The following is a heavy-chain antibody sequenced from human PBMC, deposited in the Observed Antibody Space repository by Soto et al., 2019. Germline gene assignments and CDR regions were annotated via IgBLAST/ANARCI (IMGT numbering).Heavy chain of an antibody. CDR2: ISHDGSNK. V-gene: IGHV3-30*18. D-gene: IGHD3-22*01. CDR1: GFTFSSYG. Sequence: PEGCLRHSGSAAGFTFSSYGVHWLRQAPGKGLEWVAVISHDGSNKYFADSVKGRFTISRDNSQNTLYLQMNSLRAEDTAVYYCAKHLLAEAYYDHGVEHSVPARRATDL. CDR3: AKHLLAEAYYDHGVEHSVPARRATDL. J-gene: IGHJ2*01.